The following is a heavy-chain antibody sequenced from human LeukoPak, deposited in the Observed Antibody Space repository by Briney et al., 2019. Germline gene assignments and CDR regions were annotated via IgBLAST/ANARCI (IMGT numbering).Heavy chain of an antibody. CDR3: ARDRTDLRWFDP. Sequence: ASVKVSCKASGYTFTSYYMHWMRQAPGQGLEWMGWINPNSGGTIYAQKFQGRVTMTRDTSISTAYMELSSLRSDDTAIYYCARDRTDLRWFDPWGQGTLVTVSS. CDR1: GYTFTSYY. CDR2: INPNSGGT. J-gene: IGHJ5*02. V-gene: IGHV1-2*02. D-gene: IGHD4-17*01.